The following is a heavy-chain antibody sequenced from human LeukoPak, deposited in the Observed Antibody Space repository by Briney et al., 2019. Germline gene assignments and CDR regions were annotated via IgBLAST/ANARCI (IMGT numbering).Heavy chain of an antibody. CDR2: IYYSGST. V-gene: IGHV4-39*01. CDR1: GGSISSSSYY. J-gene: IGHJ4*02. Sequence: PSETLSLTCTVSGGSISSSSYYWGWIRQPPGKGLEWIGSIYYSGSTYYNPSLKSRVTISVDTSKNQFSLKLSSVTAADTAVYYCARHLRGYSSSGLRFDYWGQGTLVTVSS. CDR3: ARHLRGYSSSGLRFDY. D-gene: IGHD6-6*01.